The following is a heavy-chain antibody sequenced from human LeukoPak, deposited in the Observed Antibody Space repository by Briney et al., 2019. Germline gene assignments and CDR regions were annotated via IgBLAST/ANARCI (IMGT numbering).Heavy chain of an antibody. CDR3: AKGLEHSYAYYFDY. J-gene: IGHJ4*02. V-gene: IGHV3-23*01. CDR2: MSGTGGRT. D-gene: IGHD5-18*01. CDR1: GFTFSSYA. Sequence: WGVLRLSCAASGFTFSSYAMSWVRQAPGKGLEWVSGMSGTGGRTYYADSVKGRFTISRDNSKNTLYLQMNSLSAEDTAVYYCAKGLEHSYAYYFDYWGQGTLVTVSS.